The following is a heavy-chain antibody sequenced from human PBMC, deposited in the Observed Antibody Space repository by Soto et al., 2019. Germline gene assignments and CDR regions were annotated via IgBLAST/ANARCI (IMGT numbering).Heavy chain of an antibody. Sequence: PGASLSLSCAASGFPFSSYGMHGVRQAPCKGLEWVAVIWYDGSNKYYADSVKGRFTISRDNSKNTLYLQMNSLRAEDTAVYYCARGRKYGYYVVSYYYYGMDVWGQGTTVTVSS. J-gene: IGHJ6*02. CDR1: GFPFSSYG. CDR2: IWYDGSNK. D-gene: IGHD4-17*01. V-gene: IGHV3-33*01. CDR3: ARGRKYGYYVVSYYYYGMDV.